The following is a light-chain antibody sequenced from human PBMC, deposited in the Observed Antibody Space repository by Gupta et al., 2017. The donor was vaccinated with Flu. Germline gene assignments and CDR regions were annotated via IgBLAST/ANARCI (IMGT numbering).Light chain of an antibody. J-gene: IGKJ3*01. CDR3: QQRTEWPRT. V-gene: IGKV3-11*01. CDR2: GTS. CDR1: PSVSNY. Sequence: EIVFTQSPATLSLSPGERASLSCRASPSVSNYLAWYQQRPGQPPRLLIYGTSNRAPGIPGRFSGSGSGTDFSLTISSLEPEDFAIYYCQQRTEWPRTFGPGTKVDIK.